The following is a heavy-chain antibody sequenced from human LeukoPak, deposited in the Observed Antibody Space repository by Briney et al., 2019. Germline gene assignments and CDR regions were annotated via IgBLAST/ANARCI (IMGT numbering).Heavy chain of an antibody. CDR3: AREDSGHSSGWVDY. Sequence: SETLSLTCTVSGGSISSSSYYWGWIRQPPGKGLEWIGYIYHSGSTYYNPSLKSRVTISVDRSKNQFSLKLSSVTAADTAVYYCAREDSGHSSGWVDYWGQGTLVTVSS. D-gene: IGHD6-19*01. V-gene: IGHV4-39*07. CDR2: IYHSGST. J-gene: IGHJ4*02. CDR1: GGSISSSSYY.